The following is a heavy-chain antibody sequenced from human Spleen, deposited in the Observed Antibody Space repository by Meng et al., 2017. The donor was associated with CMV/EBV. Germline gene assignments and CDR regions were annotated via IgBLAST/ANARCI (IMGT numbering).Heavy chain of an antibody. Sequence: ISRSSSYWGWIRQPPGKGLEWIGSIYYSGSTYYNPSLKSRVTISVDTSKNQFSLKLSSVTAADTAVYYCARLGYCSSTSCYNRYFQHWGQGTLVTVSS. J-gene: IGHJ1*01. CDR1: ISRSSSY. CDR2: IYYSGST. V-gene: IGHV4-39*01. CDR3: ARLGYCSSTSCYNRYFQH. D-gene: IGHD2-2*02.